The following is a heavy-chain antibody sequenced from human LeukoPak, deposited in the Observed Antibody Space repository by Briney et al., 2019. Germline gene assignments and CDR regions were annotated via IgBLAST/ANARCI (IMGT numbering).Heavy chain of an antibody. CDR3: ARGHGSGSTCYPFDY. D-gene: IGHD2-2*01. J-gene: IGHJ4*02. Sequence: ASVKVSCKASGYTLTSYDINWVRQAAGQGLEWMGGMNPSKGNADYAQKFQGRVAMARDTPIRTAYMGLSNLKADDAAVYFCARGHGSGSTCYPFDYWGQGTLVTVSS. CDR1: GYTLTSYD. V-gene: IGHV1-8*01. CDR2: MNPSKGNA.